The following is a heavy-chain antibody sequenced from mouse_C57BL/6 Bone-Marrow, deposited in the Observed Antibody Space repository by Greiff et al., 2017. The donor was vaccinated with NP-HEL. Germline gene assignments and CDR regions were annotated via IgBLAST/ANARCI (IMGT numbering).Heavy chain of an antibody. CDR2: IHPNSGST. CDR3: AYYSNYVGFAY. V-gene: IGHV1-64*01. D-gene: IGHD2-5*01. CDR1: GYTFTSYW. J-gene: IGHJ3*01. Sequence: VQLQQPGAELVKPGASVKLSCKASGYTFTSYWMHWVKQRPGQGLEWIGMIHPNSGSTNYNEKFKSKATLTVDKSYSTAYMQLSSLTSEDSAVYYCAYYSNYVGFAYWGQGTLVTVSA.